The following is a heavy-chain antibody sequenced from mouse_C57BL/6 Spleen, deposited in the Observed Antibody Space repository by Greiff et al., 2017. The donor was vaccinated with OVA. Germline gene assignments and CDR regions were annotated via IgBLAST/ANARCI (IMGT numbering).Heavy chain of an antibody. D-gene: IGHD1-1*01. CDR3: ARSHYYGSSRGAMDY. V-gene: IGHV1-63*01. J-gene: IGHJ4*01. CDR2: IYPGGGYT. Sequence: QVQLQQSGAELVRPGTSVKMSCKASGYTFTNYWIGWAKQRPGHGLEWIGDIYPGGGYTNYNEKFKGKATLTADKSSSTAYMQFSSLTSEDSAIYYCARSHYYGSSRGAMDYWGQGTSVTVSS. CDR1: GYTFTNYW.